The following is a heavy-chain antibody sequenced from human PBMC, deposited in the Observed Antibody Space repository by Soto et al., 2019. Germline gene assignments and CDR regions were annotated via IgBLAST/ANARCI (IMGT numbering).Heavy chain of an antibody. CDR2: ISAYNGNT. CDR3: ARVVDIVATIKSPDFYYMDV. CDR1: GYTFTSYG. J-gene: IGHJ6*03. Sequence: ASVKVSCKASGYTFTSYGISWVRQAPGQGLEWMGWISAYNGNTNYAQKFQGRVTMTRDTSTSTVYMELSSLRSEDTAVYYCARVVDIVATIKSPDFYYMDVWGKGTTVTVSS. D-gene: IGHD5-12*01. V-gene: IGHV1-18*01.